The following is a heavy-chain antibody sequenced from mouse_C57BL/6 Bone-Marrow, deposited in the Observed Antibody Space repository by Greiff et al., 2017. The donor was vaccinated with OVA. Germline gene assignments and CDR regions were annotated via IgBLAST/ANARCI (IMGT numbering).Heavy chain of an antibody. J-gene: IGHJ2*01. Sequence: EVQLQESGGDLVKPGGSLKLSCAASGFTFSSYGMSWVRQTPDKRLEWVATISSGGSYTYYPDSVKGRFTISRDNAKNTLYLQMSSLKSEDTAMYYCARGTTVFDYWGQGTTLTVSS. CDR1: GFTFSSYG. D-gene: IGHD1-1*01. CDR3: ARGTTVFDY. CDR2: ISSGGSYT. V-gene: IGHV5-6*01.